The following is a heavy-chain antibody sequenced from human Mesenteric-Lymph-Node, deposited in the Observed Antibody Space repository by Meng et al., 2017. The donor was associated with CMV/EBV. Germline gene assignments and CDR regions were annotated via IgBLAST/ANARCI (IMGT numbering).Heavy chain of an antibody. CDR2: ISYSGST. D-gene: IGHD5-12*01. CDR1: GGSISSGDYY. V-gene: IGHV4-30-4*08. CDR3: ARDHRYSGFDYYYYYGMDV. J-gene: IGHJ6*02. Sequence: LRLSCTLPGGSISSGDYYWSWIRQPPGKGLEWIGYISYSGSTYYNPSLKSRVTISVDTSRNQFSLKLTSVTAADTAVYYCARDHRYSGFDYYYYYGMDVWGQGTTVTVSS.